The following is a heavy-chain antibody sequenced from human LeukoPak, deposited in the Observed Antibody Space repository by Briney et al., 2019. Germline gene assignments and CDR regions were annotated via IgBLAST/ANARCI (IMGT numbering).Heavy chain of an antibody. J-gene: IGHJ4*02. CDR1: GFTFSSYE. CDR2: ISSSGSTI. Sequence: GGSLRLSCAASGFTFSSYEMNWVRQAPGKGLEWVSYISSSGSTIYYADSVKGRFTISRDNAKNSLYLQMNSLRAEDTAVYYCARDSYRVRGVIREPFDYWGQGTLVTVSS. V-gene: IGHV3-48*03. CDR3: ARDSYRVRGVIREPFDY. D-gene: IGHD3-10*01.